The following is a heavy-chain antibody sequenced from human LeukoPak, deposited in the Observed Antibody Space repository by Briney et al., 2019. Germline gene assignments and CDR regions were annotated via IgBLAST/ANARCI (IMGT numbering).Heavy chain of an antibody. J-gene: IGHJ3*02. D-gene: IGHD3-10*01. V-gene: IGHV3-66*01. CDR1: GFTFSSYG. CDR3: ARDTAGYYGSGSYLGAFDI. Sequence: GGSLRLSCAGSGFTFSSYGMSWVRQAPGKGLEWVSVIYSGGSTYYADSVKGRFTISRDNSKNTLYLQMNSLRAEDTAVYYCARDTAGYYGSGSYLGAFDIWGQGTMVTVSS. CDR2: IYSGGST.